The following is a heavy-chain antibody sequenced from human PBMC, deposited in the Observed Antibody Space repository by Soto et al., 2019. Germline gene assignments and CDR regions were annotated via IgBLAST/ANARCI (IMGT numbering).Heavy chain of an antibody. Sequence: EVQLLESGGGLVQPGGSLRLSCAASGFTFSSYAMSWVRQAPGKGLEWVSAISGSGGSTYYADSVKGRFTISRDNSKNTLYLQMNSLRAEDTAVYYCAKDKAARDYYYYGMDVWGHGTTVTVSS. CDR1: GFTFSSYA. CDR2: ISGSGGST. CDR3: AKDKAARDYYYYGMDV. J-gene: IGHJ6*02. D-gene: IGHD6-6*01. V-gene: IGHV3-23*01.